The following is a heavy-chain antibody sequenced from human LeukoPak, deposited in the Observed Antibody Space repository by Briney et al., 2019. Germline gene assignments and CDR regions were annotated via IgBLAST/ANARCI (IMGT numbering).Heavy chain of an antibody. CDR3: ARFVVGRSSSWFPSRYFDY. V-gene: IGHV4-39*07. Sequence: SETLSLTCSVSGASIGSSNYYWGWIRQPPGKGLEWIGSIYYSGSTYYNPSLKSRVTISVDTSKNQFSLKLSSVTAADTAVYYCARFVVGRSSSWFPSRYFDYWGQGTLVTVSS. J-gene: IGHJ4*02. D-gene: IGHD2-2*01. CDR1: GASIGSSNYY. CDR2: IYYSGST.